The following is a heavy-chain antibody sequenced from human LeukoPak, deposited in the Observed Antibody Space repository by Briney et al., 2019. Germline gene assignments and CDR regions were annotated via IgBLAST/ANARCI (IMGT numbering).Heavy chain of an antibody. Sequence: PSETLSLTCTVSGGSVNSGSYYWSWIRQHPGKGLEWIGYIYYTGITNYNPSLKSRVTISVDTSKNQFSLNLNSVTAADTAVYYCATSQCGSDCYLAGDYWGQGTLVTVSS. CDR1: GGSVNSGSYY. CDR2: IYYTGIT. J-gene: IGHJ4*02. CDR3: ATSQCGSDCYLAGDY. V-gene: IGHV4-61*01. D-gene: IGHD2-21*02.